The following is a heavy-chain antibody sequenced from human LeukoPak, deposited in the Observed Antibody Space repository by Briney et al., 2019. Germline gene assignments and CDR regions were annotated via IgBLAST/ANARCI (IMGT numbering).Heavy chain of an antibody. Sequence: GGSLRLSCAAPGFTFSSYWMSWVRQAPGKGLEWVANIKQDGSEKYYVDSVKGRFTISRDNAKNSLYLQMNSLRAEDTAVYYCARDGFYDYVWGSYRYTFDYWGQGTLVTVSS. D-gene: IGHD3-16*02. J-gene: IGHJ4*02. CDR2: IKQDGSEK. CDR1: GFTFSSYW. CDR3: ARDGFYDYVWGSYRYTFDY. V-gene: IGHV3-7*01.